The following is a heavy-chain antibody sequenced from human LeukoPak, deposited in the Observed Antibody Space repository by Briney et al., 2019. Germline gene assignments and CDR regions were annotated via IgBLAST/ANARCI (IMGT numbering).Heavy chain of an antibody. J-gene: IGHJ2*01. Sequence: SETLSLTCAVYGGSFSGYYWSWIRQPPGKGLEWIGEINHSGNTNYNPSLKSRVTISVDTSKNQFSLKLSSVTAADTAVYYCARRDTIYWYFDLWGRGTLVTVSS. V-gene: IGHV4-34*01. CDR3: ARRDTIYWYFDL. D-gene: IGHD3-3*01. CDR1: GGSFSGYY. CDR2: INHSGNT.